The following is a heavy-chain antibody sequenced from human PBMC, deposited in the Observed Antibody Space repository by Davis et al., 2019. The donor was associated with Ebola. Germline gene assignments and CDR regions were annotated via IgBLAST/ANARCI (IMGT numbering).Heavy chain of an antibody. J-gene: IGHJ6*02. CDR2: INSDGSST. CDR1: GFTFSSYW. V-gene: IGHV3-74*01. Sequence: GESLKISCAASGFTFSSYWMHWVRQAPGKGLVWVSRINSDGSSTRYADSVKGRFTISRDNAKNTLYLQMNSLRAEDTAVYYCARVQDCSSTSCFYYYYYGMDVWGQGTTVTVSS. CDR3: ARVQDCSSTSCFYYYYYGMDV. D-gene: IGHD2-2*01.